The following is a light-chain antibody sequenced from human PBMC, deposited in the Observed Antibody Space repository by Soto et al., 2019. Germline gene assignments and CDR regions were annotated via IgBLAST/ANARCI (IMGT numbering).Light chain of an antibody. J-gene: IGLJ3*02. CDR3: QSYDSSLSGSGV. CDR2: GHN. Sequence: QSVLTQPPSVSGAPGQRVTISCAGSPTNIGAGYDVHWYQHRPGTAPKLLVSGHNIRPSRVPDRFYGSKSGTSASLAITGLQAEDEADYYCQSYDSSLSGSGVFGGGTKLTVL. V-gene: IGLV1-40*01. CDR1: PTNIGAGYD.